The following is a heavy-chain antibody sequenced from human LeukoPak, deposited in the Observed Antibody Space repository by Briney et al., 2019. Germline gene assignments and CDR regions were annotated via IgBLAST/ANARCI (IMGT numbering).Heavy chain of an antibody. CDR1: GGSISSGDYY. V-gene: IGHV4-30-4*08. CDR2: IYYSGST. D-gene: IGHD3-3*01. Sequence: SETLSLTCTVSGGSISSGDYYWSWIRQPPGKGLEWIGYIYYSGSTYYNPSLKSRVTISVDTSKNQLSLKLSSVTAADTAVYYCARGRGKRITIFGVTYNWFDPWGQGTLVTVSS. J-gene: IGHJ5*02. CDR3: ARGRGKRITIFGVTYNWFDP.